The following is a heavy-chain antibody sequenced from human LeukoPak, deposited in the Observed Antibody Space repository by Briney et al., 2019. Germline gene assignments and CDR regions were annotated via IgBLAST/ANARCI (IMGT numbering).Heavy chain of an antibody. CDR2: IKQDGSEK. V-gene: IGHV3-7*01. Sequence: GGSLRLSCAASGFSFSRYWMSWVRQAPGKGLEWVANIKQDGSEKNYVESVKGRFTISRDNAKNSLYLQTNSLRAEDTAVYYCAKDSLRERIVGSTTRGVNDYWGQGTLVTVSS. CDR3: AKDSLRERIVGSTTRGVNDY. D-gene: IGHD1-26*01. CDR1: GFSFSRYW. J-gene: IGHJ4*02.